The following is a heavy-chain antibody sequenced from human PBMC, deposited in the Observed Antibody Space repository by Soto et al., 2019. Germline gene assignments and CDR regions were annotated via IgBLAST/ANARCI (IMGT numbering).Heavy chain of an antibody. CDR3: ARAYYDFWSGQGGMDV. D-gene: IGHD3-3*01. J-gene: IGHJ6*02. CDR2: IYYSGST. Sequence: PSETLSLTCTVSGGSISSGDYYGSWIRQPPGKGLEWIGYIYYSGSTYYSPSLKSRVTISVDTSKNQFSLKLSSVTAADTAVYYCARAYYDFWSGQGGMDVWGQGTTVTVSS. V-gene: IGHV4-30-4*01. CDR1: GGSISSGDYY.